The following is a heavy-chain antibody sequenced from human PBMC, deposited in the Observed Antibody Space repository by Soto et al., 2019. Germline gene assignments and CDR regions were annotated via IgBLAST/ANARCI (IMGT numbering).Heavy chain of an antibody. V-gene: IGHV1-3*04. Sequence: ASVKVSCKASGYTFTNNGIHWLRQAPGQTLEWMGWIHTAKGNTKYSQKFEARVTLTRDTAASTAYMELNSLRSDDTAFYYCARDPIWTYTWNYARLNYLDPWGQGTLVTVSS. CDR2: IHTAKGNT. J-gene: IGHJ5*02. CDR1: GYTFTNNG. D-gene: IGHD1-7*01. CDR3: ARDPIWTYTWNYARLNYLDP.